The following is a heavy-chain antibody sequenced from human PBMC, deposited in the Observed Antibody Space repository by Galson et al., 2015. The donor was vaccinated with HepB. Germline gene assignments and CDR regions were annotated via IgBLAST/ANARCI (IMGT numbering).Heavy chain of an antibody. J-gene: IGHJ5*02. CDR2: IIPSFGTA. Sequence: SVKVSCKASGGTFSSYAINWVRQAPGQGLEWMGGIIPSFGTANYAQKFQGRVTITADESTSTAYMELSSLRSEDTAVYYCARGKKYRSGWGWFDPWGQGTLVTVSS. CDR1: GGTFSSYA. D-gene: IGHD2-15*01. V-gene: IGHV1-69*13. CDR3: ARGKKYRSGWGWFDP.